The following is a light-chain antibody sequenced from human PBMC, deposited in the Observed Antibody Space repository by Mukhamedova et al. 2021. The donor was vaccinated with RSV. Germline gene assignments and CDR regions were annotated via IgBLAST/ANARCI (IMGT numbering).Light chain of an antibody. Sequence: WYQRRVHGKAPKLLIYDASNLETGVPSRFSGSGSGTDFTFTISSLQPEDIATYYCQQYDNLHSFGQGTKLEIK. CDR3: QQYDNLHS. J-gene: IGKJ2*03. V-gene: IGKV1-33*01. CDR2: DAS.